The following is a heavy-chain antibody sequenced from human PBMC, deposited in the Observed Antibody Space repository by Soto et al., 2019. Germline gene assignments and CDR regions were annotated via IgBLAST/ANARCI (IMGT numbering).Heavy chain of an antibody. CDR1: GGSFIGYY. D-gene: IGHD2-2*01. Sequence: SETLSLTCAVYGGSFIGYYWSWSRQPPGKGLEWIGEINHSGSTNYNPSLKSRVTISVDTSKNQFSLKLSSVTAADTAVYYCARVFVPAARWGYYYYGMDVWGQGTTVT. J-gene: IGHJ6*02. CDR3: ARVFVPAARWGYYYYGMDV. CDR2: INHSGST. V-gene: IGHV4-34*01.